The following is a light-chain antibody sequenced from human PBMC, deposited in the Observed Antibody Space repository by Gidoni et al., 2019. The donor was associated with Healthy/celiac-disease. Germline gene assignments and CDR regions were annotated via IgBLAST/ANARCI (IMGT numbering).Light chain of an antibody. CDR3: QQYDNLPPIFT. CDR1: QDISNY. CDR2: DAS. V-gene: IGKV1-33*01. Sequence: TQSPSSLSASVGDRVTITCQASQDISNYLNWYQQKPGIAPKLLIYDASNLETGVPSRFSGSGSGTDFTFTISSLQPEDIATYYCQQYDNLPPIFTFGPXTKVDIK. J-gene: IGKJ3*01.